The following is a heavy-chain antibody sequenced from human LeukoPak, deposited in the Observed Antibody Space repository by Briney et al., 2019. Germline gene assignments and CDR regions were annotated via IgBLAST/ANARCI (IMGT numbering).Heavy chain of an antibody. CDR1: GFTFNSYS. V-gene: IGHV3-48*01. J-gene: IGHJ4*02. CDR2: ISSVSSTR. Sequence: PGGSLRLSCVASGFTFNSYSMNWVRQAPGKGLEWVSYISSVSSTRYYADSVKGRFTISRDNAKNSLYLQVNSLRAGGTAVYYCARVDVSGYSFGLIDYWGQGTLVTVSS. CDR3: ARVDVSGYSFGLIDY. D-gene: IGHD5-18*01.